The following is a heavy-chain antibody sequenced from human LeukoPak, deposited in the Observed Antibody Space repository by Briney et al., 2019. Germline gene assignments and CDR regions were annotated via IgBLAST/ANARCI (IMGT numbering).Heavy chain of an antibody. D-gene: IGHD3-22*01. CDR3: ARVRITMIVVVHPYGMDV. J-gene: IGHJ6*02. V-gene: IGHV4-34*01. CDR1: GGSFSGYY. CDR2: INHSGST. Sequence: SETLSLTCAVYGGSFSGYYWSWIRQPPGKGLEWIGEINHSGSTNYNPSLKGRVTISVDTSKNQFSLKLSSVTAADTAVYYCARVRITMIVVVHPYGMDVWGQGTTVTVSS.